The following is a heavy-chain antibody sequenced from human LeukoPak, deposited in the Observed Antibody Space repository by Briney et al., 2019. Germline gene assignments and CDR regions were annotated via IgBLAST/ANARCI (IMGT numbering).Heavy chain of an antibody. Sequence: PGGSLLLSCAASGFTFSSYGMHGGRQAPGKGLEGGAVISYDGSNKYYADSVKGRFTISRDNSKNTLYLQMNSLRAEDTAVYYCAKDLDSSGSAYFDYWGQGTLVTVSS. CDR3: AKDLDSSGSAYFDY. V-gene: IGHV3-30*18. CDR1: GFTFSSYG. J-gene: IGHJ4*02. D-gene: IGHD6-19*01. CDR2: ISYDGSNK.